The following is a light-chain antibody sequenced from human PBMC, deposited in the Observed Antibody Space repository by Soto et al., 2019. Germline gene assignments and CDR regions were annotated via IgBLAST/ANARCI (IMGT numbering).Light chain of an antibody. Sequence: QSALTQPASVSGSPGQSITISCTGTSSDVGGYNYVSWFQQHPDKAPKLMIYDVSNRPSGVSNRFSGSKSGNTASLTISGIQADDEADYYCSSYTGSTTVVFGGGTKLTVL. V-gene: IGLV2-14*01. CDR2: DVS. CDR3: SSYTGSTTVV. J-gene: IGLJ2*01. CDR1: SSDVGGYNY.